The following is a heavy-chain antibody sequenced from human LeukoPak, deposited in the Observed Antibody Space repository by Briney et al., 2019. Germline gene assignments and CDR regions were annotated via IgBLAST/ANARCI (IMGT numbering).Heavy chain of an antibody. Sequence: SETLSLTCTVSGGSISSSSYYWGWIRQSPGKGLEWIGTMSNSGSTYYNPSLKSRVTISGDTAKNQFSLKLSSVTAADTAVYYCARWGTIFGVVTNNYFDYWGQGTLVTVSS. J-gene: IGHJ4*02. CDR1: GGSISSSSYY. D-gene: IGHD3-3*01. V-gene: IGHV4-39*07. CDR3: ARWGTIFGVVTNNYFDY. CDR2: MSNSGST.